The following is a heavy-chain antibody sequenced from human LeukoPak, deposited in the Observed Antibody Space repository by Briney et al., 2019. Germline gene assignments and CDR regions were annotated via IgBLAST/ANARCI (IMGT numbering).Heavy chain of an antibody. J-gene: IGHJ4*02. Sequence: SETLSLTCAVYGGSFSGYYWSWIRQPPGKGLEWIGEINHSGSTNYNPSLKSRVTISVDTSKNQFSLKLSSVTAADTAVYYCARSADHSGYDRDFDYWGQGALVTVSS. CDR2: INHSGST. V-gene: IGHV4-34*01. D-gene: IGHD5-12*01. CDR1: GGSFSGYY. CDR3: ARSADHSGYDRDFDY.